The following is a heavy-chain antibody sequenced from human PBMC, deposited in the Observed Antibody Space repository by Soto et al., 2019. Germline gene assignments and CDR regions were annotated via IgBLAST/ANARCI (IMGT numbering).Heavy chain of an antibody. CDR3: ARASPAVYDCSGGSCPNWFDP. CDR2: IYHSGST. J-gene: IGHJ5*02. V-gene: IGHV4-30-2*01. CDR1: GGSISSGGYS. D-gene: IGHD2-15*01. Sequence: QLQLQESGSGLVKPSQTLSLTCAVSGGSISSGGYSWSWIRQPPGKGLEWIGYIYHSGSTYYNPSLKSRVTISVDRSKNQFSLKLSSVTAADTAVYYCARASPAVYDCSGGSCPNWFDPWGQGTLVTVSS.